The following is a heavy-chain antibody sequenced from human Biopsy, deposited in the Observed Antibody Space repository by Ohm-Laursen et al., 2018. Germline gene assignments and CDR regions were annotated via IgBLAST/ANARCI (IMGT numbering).Heavy chain of an antibody. D-gene: IGHD4-23*01. CDR2: ISHTGYT. CDR1: GFTFSGFS. CDR3: ARGSNEYGGLYFPH. V-gene: IGHV4-59*08. Sequence: LRLSCTASGFTFSGFSMNWVRQAPGKGLEWIGHISHTGYTSYKSSLKSRVTISLDTSRKHFSLRLTSLAAADTAVYYCARGSNEYGGLYFPHWGQGTLVTVSS. J-gene: IGHJ1*01.